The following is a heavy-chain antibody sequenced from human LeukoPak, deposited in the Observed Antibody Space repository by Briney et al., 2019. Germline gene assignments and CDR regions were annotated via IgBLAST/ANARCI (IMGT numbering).Heavy chain of an antibody. D-gene: IGHD6-13*01. CDR1: GGIFSTYA. V-gene: IGHV1-69*06. CDR3: ARDSSSWAGNAFDI. CDR2: IMPMFATT. J-gene: IGHJ3*02. Sequence: SVKVSCKASGGIFSTYAISWVRQAPGQGLEWMGGIMPMFATTNYAQRFQDRVTITADKATTTAYMELRSLRSDDTAVYYCARDSSSWAGNAFDIWGQGTMVTVSS.